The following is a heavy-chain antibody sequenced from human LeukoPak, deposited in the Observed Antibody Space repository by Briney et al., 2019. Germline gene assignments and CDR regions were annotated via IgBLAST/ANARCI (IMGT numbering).Heavy chain of an antibody. CDR3: AKDGVAAAVVGWYFDY. CDR1: GFTFSSYG. CDR2: IRYDGSNK. D-gene: IGHD6-13*01. J-gene: IGHJ4*02. V-gene: IGHV3-30*02. Sequence: EPGGSLRLSCAASGFTFSSYGMHWVRQAPGKGLEWVAFIRYDGSNKYYADSVKGRFTISRDNSKNTLYLQMNSLRAEDTAVYYCAKDGVAAAVVGWYFDYWGQGTLVTVSS.